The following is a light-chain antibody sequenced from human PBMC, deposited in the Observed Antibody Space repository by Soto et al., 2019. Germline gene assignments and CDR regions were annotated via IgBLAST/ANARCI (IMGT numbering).Light chain of an antibody. Sequence: DIQMTQSPPSLSVTVGDRVTITCQASQDISNYLHWFQQKPGKAPQLLIFDVSNLQTGVPSRFSGGGSGTDFALTISSLEPEEIATYYCQQYDSLPLTFGQGTRLEIK. CDR1: QDISNY. CDR3: QQYDSLPLT. V-gene: IGKV1-33*01. J-gene: IGKJ5*01. CDR2: DVS.